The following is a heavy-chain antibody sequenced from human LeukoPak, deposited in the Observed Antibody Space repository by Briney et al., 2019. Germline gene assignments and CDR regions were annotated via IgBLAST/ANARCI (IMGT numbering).Heavy chain of an antibody. Sequence: SETLSLTCTVSGGSISSSSYYWGWIRQPPGKGLEWIGSIYHSGRTFYNPSLKSRVTISVDTSKNQFSLKLTSVTAADTAVYYCARRRHYDYVWGSYRFGYYFDYWGQGTLVTVSS. CDR3: ARRRHYDYVWGSYRFGYYFDY. J-gene: IGHJ4*02. CDR2: IYHSGRT. CDR1: GGSISSSSYY. V-gene: IGHV4-39*07. D-gene: IGHD3-16*02.